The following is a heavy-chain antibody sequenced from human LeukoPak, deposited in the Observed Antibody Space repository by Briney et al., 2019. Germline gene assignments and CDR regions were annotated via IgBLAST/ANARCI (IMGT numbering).Heavy chain of an antibody. D-gene: IGHD4-17*01. J-gene: IGHJ4*02. CDR3: ARVQYGDYDY. V-gene: IGHV4-34*01. CDR2: INHSGST. CDR1: GGSFSGYY. Sequence: PSETLSLTCAVYGGSFSGYYRSWIRQPPGKGLEWIGEINHSGSTNYNPSLKSRVTISVDTSKNQFSLKLSSVTAADTAVYYCARVQYGDYDYWGQGTLVTVSS.